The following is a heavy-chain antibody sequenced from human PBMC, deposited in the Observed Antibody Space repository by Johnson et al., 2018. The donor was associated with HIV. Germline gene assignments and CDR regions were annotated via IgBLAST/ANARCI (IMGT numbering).Heavy chain of an antibody. CDR2: ISGSGGST. D-gene: IGHD3-10*01. J-gene: IGHJ3*02. V-gene: IGHV3-64D*06. Sequence: EVQLVESGGGVVQPGGSLRLSCAASGFTFSSYAMHWVRQAPGKGLEYVSTISGSGGSTYYAVSVKGRFTISRDNSKNTLYLQMSSRIVEDTAVYYCAKDQPALVRGVIITGAFDIWGQGTMVTVSS. CDR3: AKDQPALVRGVIITGAFDI. CDR1: GFTFSSYA.